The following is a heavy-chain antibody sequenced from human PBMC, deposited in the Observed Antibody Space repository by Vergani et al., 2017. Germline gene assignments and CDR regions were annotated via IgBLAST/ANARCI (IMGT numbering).Heavy chain of an antibody. CDR1: GYSISSGYY. D-gene: IGHD2-15*01. Sequence: QVQLQESGPGLVKPSETLSLICAVSGYSISSGYYWGWIRQPPGKGLEWIGSIYHSGSTYYNPSLKSRVTISVDTSKNQFSLKLSSVPAADTAVYYCASHNLRYCSGGSCESNWFDPWGQGTLVTVSS. CDR3: ASHNLRYCSGGSCESNWFDP. V-gene: IGHV4-38-2*01. CDR2: IYHSGST. J-gene: IGHJ5*02.